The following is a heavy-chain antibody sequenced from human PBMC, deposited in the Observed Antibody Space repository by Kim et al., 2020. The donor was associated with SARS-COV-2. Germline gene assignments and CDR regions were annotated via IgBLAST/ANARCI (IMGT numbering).Heavy chain of an antibody. Sequence: SETLSLTCTVSGGSITTSPYYWVWIRQPPGKGLEWIGSISYSGSTFYNPSLKSRVTISVDTSKNQFSLKLSSVIAADTAVYYCARQTPRGYNLYDSNHWGQG. D-gene: IGHD4-4*01. V-gene: IGHV4-39*01. CDR1: GGSITTSPYY. CDR2: ISYSGST. J-gene: IGHJ1*01. CDR3: ARQTPRGYNLYDSNH.